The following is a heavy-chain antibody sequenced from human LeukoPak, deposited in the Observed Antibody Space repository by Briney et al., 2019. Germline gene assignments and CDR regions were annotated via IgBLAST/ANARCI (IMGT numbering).Heavy chain of an antibody. Sequence: PGRSLRLSCAASGFTFSSYGMHWVRQAPGKGLEWVAVIWYDGSNKYYAGSVKGRFTISRDNSKNTLYLQMNSLRAEDTAVYYCARGRIAVAGHDAFDIWGQGTMVTVSS. CDR1: GFTFSSYG. V-gene: IGHV3-33*01. CDR2: IWYDGSNK. J-gene: IGHJ3*02. D-gene: IGHD6-19*01. CDR3: ARGRIAVAGHDAFDI.